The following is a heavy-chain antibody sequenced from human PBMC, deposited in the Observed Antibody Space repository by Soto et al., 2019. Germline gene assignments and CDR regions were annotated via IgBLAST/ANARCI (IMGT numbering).Heavy chain of an antibody. Sequence: PGGSLRLSCAASGFTFSSYAMHWVRQAPGKGLEWVAVISYDGSNKYYADSVKGRFTISRDNSKNTLYLQMNSLRAEDTAVYYCARGHHLGTHPWGMEWLLSFDYWGQGTLVTVSS. V-gene: IGHV3-30-3*01. CDR1: GFTFSSYA. J-gene: IGHJ4*02. D-gene: IGHD3-3*01. CDR3: ARGHHLGTHPWGMEWLLSFDY. CDR2: ISYDGSNK.